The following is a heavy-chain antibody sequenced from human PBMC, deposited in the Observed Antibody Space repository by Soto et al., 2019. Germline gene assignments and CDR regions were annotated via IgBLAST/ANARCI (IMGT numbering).Heavy chain of an antibody. D-gene: IGHD4-17*01. J-gene: IGHJ6*03. CDR3: ARTTVTASYYYMDV. CDR2: ISTYNGNT. Sequence: ASVKLSCKASGYTFTNYGFTWVRQAPGQGLEWLGWISTYNGNTKYAQKVQGRLTMTTDTSTSTANMELTSLRSDDTALYYCARTTVTASYYYMDVWGKGSTVTVSS. V-gene: IGHV1-18*01. CDR1: GYTFTNYG.